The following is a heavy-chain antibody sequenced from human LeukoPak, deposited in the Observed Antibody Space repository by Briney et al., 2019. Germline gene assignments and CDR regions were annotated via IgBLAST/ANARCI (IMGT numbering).Heavy chain of an antibody. V-gene: IGHV1-46*01. D-gene: IGHD6-19*01. CDR2: IKPSGVGST. CDR3: ARSRTVAGTWGGYFDY. J-gene: IGHJ4*02. CDR1: GYTFTSYG. Sequence: ASVKVSCKASGYTFTSYGISWVRQAPGQGLEWMGIIKPSGVGSTTYAQRFQGRVIMTRDMSTSTVYMELSSLRSDDTAVYYCARSRTVAGTWGGYFDYWGQGTLVTVSS.